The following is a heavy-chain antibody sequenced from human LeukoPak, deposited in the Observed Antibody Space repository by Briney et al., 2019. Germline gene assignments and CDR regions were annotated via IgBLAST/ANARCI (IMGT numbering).Heavy chain of an antibody. CDR1: GGSISSYY. J-gene: IGHJ3*02. Sequence: PSGTLSLTCTVSGGSISSYYWSWIRQPPGKGLEWIGYIYYSGSTNYNPSLKSRVTISVDTSKNQFSLKLSSVTAADTAVYYCARARFDAFDIWGQGTMVTVSS. CDR2: IYYSGST. V-gene: IGHV4-59*01. CDR3: ARARFDAFDI.